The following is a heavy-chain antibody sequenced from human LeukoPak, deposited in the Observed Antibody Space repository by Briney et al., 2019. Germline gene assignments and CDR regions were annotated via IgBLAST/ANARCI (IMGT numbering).Heavy chain of an antibody. Sequence: GGSLRLSCAASGFTFTNYDMHWLRQAAGKGLEWVSAIDTAGDTYYPGSVKGRFTISRENAKNSLYLQMNSLSAGDTAVYYCASSCAYSSSWYAIDKWGQGTLVTVSS. CDR2: IDTAGDT. D-gene: IGHD6-13*01. CDR3: ASSCAYSSSWYAIDK. J-gene: IGHJ4*02. CDR1: GFTFTNYD. V-gene: IGHV3-13*01.